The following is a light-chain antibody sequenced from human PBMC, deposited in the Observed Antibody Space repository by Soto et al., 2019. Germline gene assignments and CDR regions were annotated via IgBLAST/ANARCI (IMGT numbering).Light chain of an antibody. V-gene: IGLV2-11*01. CDR3: CSYAGSYPYV. CDR1: SSDVGGYNY. J-gene: IGLJ1*01. Sequence: QSALTQPRSGSGYPGQSVTFSCTGTSSDVGGYNYVSWYQQHPGKAPKLMIYDVSKRPSGVPDRFSGSKSGNTASLTISGLQAEDEADYYCCSYAGSYPYVFGAGTKVTVL. CDR2: DVS.